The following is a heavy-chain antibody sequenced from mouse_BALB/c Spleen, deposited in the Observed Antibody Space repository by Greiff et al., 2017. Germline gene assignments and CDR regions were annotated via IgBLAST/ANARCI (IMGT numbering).Heavy chain of an antibody. J-gene: IGHJ4*01. Sequence: EVQRVESGGGLVQPGGSLKLSCAASGFTFSSYTMSWVRQTPEKRLEWVAYISNGGGSTYYPDSVKGRFTISRDNARNILYLQMSSLRSEDTAMYYCARGGGGNYDYAMDYWGQGTSVTVSS. CDR1: GFTFSSYT. CDR3: ARGGGGNYDYAMDY. D-gene: IGHD2-1*01. CDR2: ISNGGGST. V-gene: IGHV5-12-2*01.